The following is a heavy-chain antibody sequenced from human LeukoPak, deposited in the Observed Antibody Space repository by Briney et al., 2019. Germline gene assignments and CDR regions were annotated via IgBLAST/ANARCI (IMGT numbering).Heavy chain of an antibody. D-gene: IGHD3-3*01. J-gene: IGHJ6*02. CDR2: IYYSGST. Sequence: SQTLSLTCTVSGGSISSGGYYWSWIRQHPGTGLEWIGYIYYSGSTYYNPSLKSRVTISVDTSKNQFSLKLSSVTAADTAVYYCARDVFYKGYDFWSDSNKGGPLSYYGMDVWGQGTTVTVSS. CDR3: ARDVFYKGYDFWSDSNKGGPLSYYGMDV. CDR1: GGSISSGGYY. V-gene: IGHV4-31*03.